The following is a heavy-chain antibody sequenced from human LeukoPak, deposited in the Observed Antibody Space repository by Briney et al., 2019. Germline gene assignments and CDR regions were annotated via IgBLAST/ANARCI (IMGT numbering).Heavy chain of an antibody. J-gene: IGHJ4*02. CDR3: TREGYSSSWYHYTPDYFDF. V-gene: IGHV3-49*03. CDR1: GFTFGDYT. D-gene: IGHD6-13*01. Sequence: PGRSLRLSCTASGFTFGDYTMRWFRQAPGKGLEWVGFIRSKAYGGTTEYAASVKGRFTISRDDSKSIAYLQMNSLKTEDTAVYYCTREGYSSSWYHYTPDYFDFWGQGTLVTVSS. CDR2: IRSKAYGGTT.